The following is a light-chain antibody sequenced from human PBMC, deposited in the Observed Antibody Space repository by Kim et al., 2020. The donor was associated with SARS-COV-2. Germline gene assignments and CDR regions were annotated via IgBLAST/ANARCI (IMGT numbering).Light chain of an antibody. CDR1: SNNVGNQG. CDR2: RNN. V-gene: IGLV10-54*04. J-gene: IGLJ3*02. Sequence: QAGLTQPPSVSKGLRQTATLTCTGNSNNVGNQGAAWLQQHQGHPPKLLSYRNNNRPSGISERFSASRSGNTASLTITGLQPEDEADYYCSAWDGSLYAWVFGGGTQLTVL. CDR3: SAWDGSLYAWV.